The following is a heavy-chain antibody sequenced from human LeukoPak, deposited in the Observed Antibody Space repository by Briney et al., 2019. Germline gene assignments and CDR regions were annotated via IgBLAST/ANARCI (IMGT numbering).Heavy chain of an antibody. CDR2: INHSGST. CDR3: ARHRGGIQLWLQVGFDY. J-gene: IGHJ4*02. CDR1: GGSFSGYY. D-gene: IGHD5-18*01. V-gene: IGHV4-34*01. Sequence: ASETLSLTCAVYGGSFSGYYWSWIRQPPGKGLEWIGEINHSGSTNYNPSLKSRVTISVDTSKNQFSLKLSSVTAADTAVYYCARHRGGIQLWLQVGFDYWGQGTLVTVSS.